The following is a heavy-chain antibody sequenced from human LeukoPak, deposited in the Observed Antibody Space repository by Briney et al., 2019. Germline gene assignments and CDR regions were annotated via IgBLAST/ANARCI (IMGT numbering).Heavy chain of an antibody. CDR3: AKVFEVRGARRPKDY. CDR2: ISYDGGNK. Sequence: GGSLRLSCAASGFTFSDYGMHWVRQASGKGLEWVALISYDGGNKFYADSVRDRFTISRDNSKNTLFLQMNSLRIEDTAVYYCAKVFEVRGARRPKDYWGQGTLVIVSS. V-gene: IGHV3-30*18. CDR1: GFTFSDYG. D-gene: IGHD3-10*01. J-gene: IGHJ4*02.